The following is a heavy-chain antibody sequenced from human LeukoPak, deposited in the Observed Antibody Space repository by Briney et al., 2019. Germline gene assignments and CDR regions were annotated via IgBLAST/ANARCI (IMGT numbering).Heavy chain of an antibody. CDR3: ARVASFFPYYGMDV. V-gene: IGHV3-48*03. CDR2: ISSSGSTI. Sequence: GGSLRLSCAASGFTFGSYEMNWVRQAPGKGLERVSYISSSGSTIYYADSVKGRFTISRDNAKNSLYLQMNSLRAEDTAVYYCARVASFFPYYGMDVWGQGTTVTVSS. CDR1: GFTFGSYE. J-gene: IGHJ6*02. D-gene: IGHD2/OR15-2a*01.